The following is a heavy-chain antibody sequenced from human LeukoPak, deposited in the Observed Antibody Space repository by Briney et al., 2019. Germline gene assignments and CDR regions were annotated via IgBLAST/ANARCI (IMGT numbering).Heavy chain of an antibody. D-gene: IGHD3-16*01. Sequence: SETLSLTCTVSGGSISSSSYYCGWIRQPPGKGLEWIGIIYYSGSTYYNPSLKGRVTISVDPSKNQFSLKLSSVTAADTAVYYCARQYFGVWGSYAPYYFDYWGQGTLVTVSS. V-gene: IGHV4-39*01. CDR2: IYYSGST. J-gene: IGHJ4*02. CDR1: GGSISSSSYY. CDR3: ARQYFGVWGSYAPYYFDY.